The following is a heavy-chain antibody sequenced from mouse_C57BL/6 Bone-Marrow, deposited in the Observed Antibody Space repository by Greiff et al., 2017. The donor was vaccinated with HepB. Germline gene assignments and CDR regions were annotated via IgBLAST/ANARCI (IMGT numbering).Heavy chain of an antibody. CDR1: GYSITSGYY. Sequence: DVQLQESGPGLVKPSQSLSLTCSVTGYSITSGYYWNWIRQFPGNKLEWMGYISYDGSNNYNPSLKNRISITRDTSKNQFFLKLNSVTTEDTATYYCAIGLLWPYFDYWGQGTTLTVSS. D-gene: IGHD1-1*02. J-gene: IGHJ2*01. V-gene: IGHV3-6*01. CDR2: ISYDGSN. CDR3: AIGLLWPYFDY.